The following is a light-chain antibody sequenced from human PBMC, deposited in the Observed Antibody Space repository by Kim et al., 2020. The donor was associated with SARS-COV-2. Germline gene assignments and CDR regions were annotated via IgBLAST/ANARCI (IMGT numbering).Light chain of an antibody. Sequence: QSVLTQPPSASGTPGQRVTMSCSGSSSNIGDNNVNWYQHLPGTAPKLLMYGTNQRPSGVPDRFSGSKSGTSASLAISGLRSEDEADYHCAAWDDSLSAWVFGGGTKLTVL. V-gene: IGLV1-47*02. CDR3: AAWDDSLSAWV. CDR2: GTN. J-gene: IGLJ3*02. CDR1: SSNIGDNN.